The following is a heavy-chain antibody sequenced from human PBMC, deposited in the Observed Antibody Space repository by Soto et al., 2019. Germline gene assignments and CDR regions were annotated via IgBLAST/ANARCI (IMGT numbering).Heavy chain of an antibody. V-gene: IGHV3-30*18. D-gene: IGHD4-17*01. J-gene: IGHJ5*02. CDR1: GFTFDSHG. Sequence: QVQLVESGGGAVQPGRSLRLSCAASGFTFDSHGMHWVRQAPGKGLEWVAVISSDGNNKYYADSVKGRFTISRDNFNNILYLQMSSLRAEDTAVYYCAKDLLPNTVTMCGSWGQGTLVTLSS. CDR2: ISSDGNNK. CDR3: AKDLLPNTVTMCGS.